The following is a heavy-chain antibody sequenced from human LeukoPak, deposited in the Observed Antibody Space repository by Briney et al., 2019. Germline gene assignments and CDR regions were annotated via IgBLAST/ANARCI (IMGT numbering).Heavy chain of an antibody. CDR3: ASSGYYYDSSGYSQPPYYFDY. CDR1: GYTFTSYY. Sequence: ASVKVSCKTSGYTFTSYYMHWVRQAPGQGLEWMGIINPSGGTTSYAQKFQGRVTMTRDTSTSTVYMELSSLRSDDTAVYYCASSGYYYDSSGYSQPPYYFDYWGQGTLVTVSS. CDR2: INPSGGTT. D-gene: IGHD3-22*01. V-gene: IGHV1-46*01. J-gene: IGHJ4*02.